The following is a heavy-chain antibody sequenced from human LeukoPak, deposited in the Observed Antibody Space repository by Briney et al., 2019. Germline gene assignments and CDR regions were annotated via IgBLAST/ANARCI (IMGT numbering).Heavy chain of an antibody. CDR3: ARVEASRMATIGFDY. CDR1: GGSISSGGYS. V-gene: IGHV4-30-2*01. CDR2: IYHSGST. D-gene: IGHD5-24*01. J-gene: IGHJ4*02. Sequence: SETLSLTCAVSGGSISSGGYSWSWIRQPPGKGLEWIGYIYHSGSTYYNPSLKSRVTISVDTSKNQFSLKLSSVTAADTAVYYCARVEASRMATIGFDYWGQGTLVTVSS.